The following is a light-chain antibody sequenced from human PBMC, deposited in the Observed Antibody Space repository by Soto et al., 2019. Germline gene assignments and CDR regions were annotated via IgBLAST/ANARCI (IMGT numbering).Light chain of an antibody. J-gene: IGKJ4*01. CDR1: QSVSSY. CDR3: QQRSNWPST. CDR2: DAS. Sequence: EIVLTQSPGTLSLSPVERAALSCRASQSVSSYLAWYQQKPGQAPRLLIYDASNRATGIPARFSGSGSGTDFTLTISSLEPEDFALYYCQQRSNWPSTIGGGTKVEIK. V-gene: IGKV3-11*01.